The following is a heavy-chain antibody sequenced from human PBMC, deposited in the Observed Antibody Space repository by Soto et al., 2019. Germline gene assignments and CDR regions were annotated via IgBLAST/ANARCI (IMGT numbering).Heavy chain of an antibody. CDR3: ARAIKRWDVHYYFDY. CDR1: GGTFINYA. V-gene: IGHV1-69*06. CDR2: IVVTSDTT. D-gene: IGHD1-26*01. Sequence: QVLLVQSGAEVKEPGSSVRVSCKVSGGTFINYAFSWVRQAPGQGPEWMGGIVVTSDTTDYAQKFRGRVTITADTSTNTLSLDLRSLRVEDTAVYYCARAIKRWDVHYYFDYWGQGTLVTVSS. J-gene: IGHJ4*02.